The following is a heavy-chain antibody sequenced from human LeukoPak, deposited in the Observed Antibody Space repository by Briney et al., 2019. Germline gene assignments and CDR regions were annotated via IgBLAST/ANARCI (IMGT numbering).Heavy chain of an antibody. D-gene: IGHD6-6*01. V-gene: IGHV4-4*07. CDR1: GGSISSYY. CDR2: IYTSGST. Sequence: SETLSLTCAVSGGSISSYYWSWIRQPAGKGLEWIGRIYTSGSTNYNPSLKSRVTMSVDTSKNQFSLKLSSVTAADTAVYYCARAIDIAARPGLSYDYWGQGTLVTVSS. J-gene: IGHJ4*02. CDR3: ARAIDIAARPGLSYDY.